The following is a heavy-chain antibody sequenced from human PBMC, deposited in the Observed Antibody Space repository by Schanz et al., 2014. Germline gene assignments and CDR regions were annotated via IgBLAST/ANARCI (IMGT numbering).Heavy chain of an antibody. CDR2: ISYDGSNT. CDR3: SRFLTGLDY. D-gene: IGHD7-27*01. J-gene: IGHJ4*02. CDR1: GFNFHLYA. Sequence: VQLVESGGGLVKPGDSLRLSCAASGFNFHLYAMHWVRQAPGKGLEWVAFISYDGSNTILADSVRGRFTISRDNSQNTLFLQMNSLRVEDTAVYYCSRFLTGLDYWGPGTLVTVSS. V-gene: IGHV3-30*04.